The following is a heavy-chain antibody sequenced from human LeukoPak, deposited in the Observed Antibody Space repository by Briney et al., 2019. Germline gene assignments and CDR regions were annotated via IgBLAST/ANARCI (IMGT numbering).Heavy chain of an antibody. Sequence: GGSLRLSCEASGFTFSSYSVNWVRQAPGKGLEWVSSMSSSSRHIYYADSVQGRFTISRDNAKNSLYLQMNSLRAEDTAVYYCARGRGLPGPLDYWGQGTLVTVSS. CDR1: GFTFSSYS. CDR3: ARGRGLPGPLDY. J-gene: IGHJ4*02. D-gene: IGHD3-10*01. CDR2: MSSSSRHI. V-gene: IGHV3-21*01.